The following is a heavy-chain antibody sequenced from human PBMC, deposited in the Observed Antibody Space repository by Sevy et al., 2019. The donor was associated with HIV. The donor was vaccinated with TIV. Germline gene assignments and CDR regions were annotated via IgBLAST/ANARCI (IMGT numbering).Heavy chain of an antibody. D-gene: IGHD3-22*01. CDR2: IKSKTDGGTT. V-gene: IGHV3-15*01. Sequence: GGSLRLSCAASGFTFSNAWMSWVRQAPGKGLEWVGRIKSKTDGGTTDYAEPVKGRFTISRDDSKNTLYLQMNSLKTEDTAVYYCTTDSSGYYYGDAFDIWGQGTMVTVSS. J-gene: IGHJ3*02. CDR1: GFTFSNAW. CDR3: TTDSSGYYYGDAFDI.